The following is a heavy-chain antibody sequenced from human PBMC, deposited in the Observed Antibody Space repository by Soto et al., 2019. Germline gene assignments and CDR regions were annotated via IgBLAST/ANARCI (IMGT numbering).Heavy chain of an antibody. V-gene: IGHV1-8*01. Sequence: ASVKVSCKASGYTFTSYDINWVRQATGQGLEWMGWMNPNSGNTGYAQKFQGRVTMTRNTSISTAYMELSSLRSEDTAVYYCARNDYALGNWFDPWGQGTLVTVSS. CDR3: ARNDYALGNWFDP. CDR1: GYTFTSYD. D-gene: IGHD4-17*01. J-gene: IGHJ5*02. CDR2: MNPNSGNT.